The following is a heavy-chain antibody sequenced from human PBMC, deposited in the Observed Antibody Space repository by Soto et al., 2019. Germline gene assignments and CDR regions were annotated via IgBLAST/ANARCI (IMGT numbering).Heavy chain of an antibody. CDR1: GASISSGDYY. J-gene: IGHJ5*02. V-gene: IGHV4-30-4*08. Sequence: SETLSLTCTVSGASISSGDYYWSWIRQHPGRGLEWIGYIFYTGGTFYTPSLKSRVTMSVDTSKNQFSLKLSSVTAADTAVYYCAREAVDTAMVNGFDPWGQGTLVTVSS. D-gene: IGHD5-18*01. CDR3: AREAVDTAMVNGFDP. CDR2: IFYTGGT.